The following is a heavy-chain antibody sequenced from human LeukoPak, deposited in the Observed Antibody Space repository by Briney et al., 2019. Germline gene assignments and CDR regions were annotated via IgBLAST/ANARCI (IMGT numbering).Heavy chain of an antibody. CDR1: GYTFTGYY. V-gene: IGHV1-2*06. J-gene: IGHJ4*02. Sequence: ASVKVSYKTSGYTFTGYYMHWVRQAPGQGLEWMGRMNPNSGDTNYAQKFQGRVTMTRDTSINTAYMELSSLRSDGTAVYYCVPRGDGGFDYWGQGTLVIVSS. CDR2: MNPNSGDT. CDR3: VPRGDGGFDY. D-gene: IGHD3-16*01.